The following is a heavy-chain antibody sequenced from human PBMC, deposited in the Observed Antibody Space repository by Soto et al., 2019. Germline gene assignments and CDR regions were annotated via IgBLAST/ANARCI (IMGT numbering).Heavy chain of an antibody. CDR2: IWHDGSNK. J-gene: IGHJ4*02. Sequence: VHLVESGGGVVQPGRSLRLSCAASGFSFSNYGMHWVRQAPGKGLEWVALIWHDGSNKYYAESVKGRFTISRDNSKDMVYLQMKSLRAEDTAMYYCARDGDANTGFGKDYWGQGTLVTVSS. D-gene: IGHD3-16*01. CDR3: ARDGDANTGFGKDY. V-gene: IGHV3-33*01. CDR1: GFSFSNYG.